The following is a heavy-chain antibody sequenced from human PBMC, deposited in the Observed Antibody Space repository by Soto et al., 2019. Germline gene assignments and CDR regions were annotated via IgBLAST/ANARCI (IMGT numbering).Heavy chain of an antibody. CDR2: ISYDGSNK. D-gene: IGHD3-22*01. CDR1: GFTFSSYG. V-gene: IGHV3-30*18. Sequence: GRSLRLSCAASGFTFSSYGMHCVRQAPGKTLEWVAVISYDGSNKYYADSVKGRFTISRDNYKNTLYLKMNSLRAEDTDVYYCAKDPTRYYYDSSGYPYNEGRMYYYYGMDVWGQGTTVTVS. CDR3: AKDPTRYYYDSSGYPYNEGRMYYYYGMDV. J-gene: IGHJ6*02.